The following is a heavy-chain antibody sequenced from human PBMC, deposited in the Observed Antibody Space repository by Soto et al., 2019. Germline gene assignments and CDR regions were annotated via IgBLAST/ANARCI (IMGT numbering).Heavy chain of an antibody. CDR3: ARAPGSYYDSFAFDI. J-gene: IGHJ3*02. CDR1: GFTFSNYG. D-gene: IGHD1-26*01. Sequence: GGSLRLSCVVSGFTFSNYGMHWVRQAPGKGLEWVADIWYDGSNKSYAASVQGRFTISRDNSKNTLYLQMNSLRAEDTAVYYCARAPGSYYDSFAFDIWGQGTMVTVSS. CDR2: IWYDGSNK. V-gene: IGHV3-30*19.